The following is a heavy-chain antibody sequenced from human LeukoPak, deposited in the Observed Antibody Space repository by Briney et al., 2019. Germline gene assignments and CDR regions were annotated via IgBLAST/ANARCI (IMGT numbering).Heavy chain of an antibody. J-gene: IGHJ5*02. V-gene: IGHV1-18*01. CDR2: VRGNNDNT. CDR1: GYSFTTYG. CDR3: ARVPTTGNWFDP. D-gene: IGHD5-12*01. Sequence: ASVKVSCQASGYSFTTYGISWMRQAPGQGLEWMGWVRGNNDNTNYAQKFQGRVTMTRDTSTSTVYMELSSLRSEDTAVYYCARVPTTGNWFDPWGQGTLVTVSS.